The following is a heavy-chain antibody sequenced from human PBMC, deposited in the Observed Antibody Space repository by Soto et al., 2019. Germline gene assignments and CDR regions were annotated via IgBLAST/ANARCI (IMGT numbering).Heavy chain of an antibody. V-gene: IGHV3-33*01. CDR2: ICYDGGHQ. CDR3: ASDRKYCEGGPCERCTYSDAIDV. D-gene: IGHD2-21*01. CDR1: GFPFSRYG. J-gene: IGHJ3*01. Sequence: QVEVVESGGGVVQPGRSLRLSCAASGFPFSRYGMHWVCQAPGKGLEWVAIICYDGGHQFYADSVKGRFTISRANSKSTLFLKRSILRPGDTAEYYCASDRKYCEGGPCERCTYSDAIDVWGQGTMVTVSS.